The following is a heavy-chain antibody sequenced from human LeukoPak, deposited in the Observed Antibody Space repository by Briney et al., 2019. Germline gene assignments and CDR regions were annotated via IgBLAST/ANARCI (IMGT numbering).Heavy chain of an antibody. CDR1: GYSFTDYY. D-gene: IGHD3-10*01. J-gene: IGHJ5*02. Sequence: ASVKVSCKASGYSFTDYYVHWLRQAPGQGLEWMGCINPHSGAADYAQKFQGRVTMTEDTSTDTIYMELSSLRSEDTAVYYCATPYYYGSGHYGGWFDPWGQGTLVTVSS. V-gene: IGHV1-2*02. CDR2: INPHSGAA. CDR3: ATPYYYGSGHYGGWFDP.